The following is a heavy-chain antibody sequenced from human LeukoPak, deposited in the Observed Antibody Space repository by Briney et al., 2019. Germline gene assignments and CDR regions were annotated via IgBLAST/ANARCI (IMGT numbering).Heavy chain of an antibody. CDR3: AKKSSGLNPFDY. CDR2: ISSSGGDT. J-gene: IGHJ4*02. V-gene: IGHV3-23*01. CDR1: GFTFSSSP. Sequence: GGSLRLSCAASGFTFSSSPMSWVRQAPGKGLEWVSGISSSGGDTPHADSVKGRFTISRDNSKNMVYLQMNSLRAEDTAVYYCAKKSSGLNPFDYWGQGTLVTVSS. D-gene: IGHD1-14*01.